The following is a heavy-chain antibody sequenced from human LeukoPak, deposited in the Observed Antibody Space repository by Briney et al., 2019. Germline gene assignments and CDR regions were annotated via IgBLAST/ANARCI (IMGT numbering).Heavy chain of an antibody. CDR1: GFTFSNYA. Sequence: GGSLRLSCAASGFTFSNYAMSWVRQAPGKGLEWVSAISGSGDTTYYADSVKGRFTISRDNSKNTLYLQMNSLRADDTAVSYCSKEESSNGHWLGFDDWGQGTLVSVSS. D-gene: IGHD3-22*01. CDR2: ISGSGDTT. J-gene: IGHJ4*02. V-gene: IGHV3-23*01. CDR3: SKEESSNGHWLGFDD.